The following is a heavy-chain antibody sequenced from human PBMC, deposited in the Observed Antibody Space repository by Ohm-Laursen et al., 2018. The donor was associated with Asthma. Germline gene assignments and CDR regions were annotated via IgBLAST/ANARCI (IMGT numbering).Heavy chain of an antibody. CDR2: ISGSGGST. J-gene: IGHJ3*02. V-gene: IGHV3-23*01. D-gene: IGHD3-22*01. Sequence: SLRLSCSASGFTFSSYAMSWVRQAPGKGLEWVSAISGSGGSTYYADSVKGRFTISRDNSKNTLYLQMNSLRAEDTAVYYCAKDGKITMIPGAFDIWGQGTMVTVSS. CDR1: GFTFSSYA. CDR3: AKDGKITMIPGAFDI.